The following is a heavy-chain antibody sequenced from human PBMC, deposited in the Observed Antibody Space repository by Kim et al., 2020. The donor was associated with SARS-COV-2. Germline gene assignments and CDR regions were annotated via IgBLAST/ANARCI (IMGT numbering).Heavy chain of an antibody. CDR2: VDYSGST. CDR1: GGSISSSSYY. D-gene: IGHD3-16*01. CDR3: ARHWGPYYYYGMDV. Sequence: SETLSLTCTVSGGSISSSSYYWGWIRQHPGKGLEWIGSVDYSGSTSYNPSLKSRINIFVDMSKNQFSLKVTSVSAADTAVYYCARHWGPYYYYGMDVWGQGTTGTVFS. J-gene: IGHJ6*02. V-gene: IGHV4-39*01.